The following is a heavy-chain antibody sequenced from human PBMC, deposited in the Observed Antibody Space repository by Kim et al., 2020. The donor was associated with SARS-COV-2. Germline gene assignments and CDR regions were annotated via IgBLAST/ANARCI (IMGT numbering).Heavy chain of an antibody. CDR1: GFTFSSYS. CDR3: AGNRPSHRLSDSGSYLRDDY. Sequence: GGSLRLSCAASGFTFSSYSMNWVRQAPGKGLEWVSSISSSSSYIYYADSVKGRFTISRDNAKNSLYLQMNSLRAEDTAVYYCAGNRPSHRLSDSGSYLRDDYWGQGTLVTVSS. CDR2: ISSSSSYI. V-gene: IGHV3-21*01. J-gene: IGHJ4*02. D-gene: IGHD1-26*01.